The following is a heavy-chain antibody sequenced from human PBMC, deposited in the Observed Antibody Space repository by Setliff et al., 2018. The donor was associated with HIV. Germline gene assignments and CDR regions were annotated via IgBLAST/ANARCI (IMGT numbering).Heavy chain of an antibody. CDR2: IWHSGTT. Sequence: PSETLSLTCDVLGYSIASDYYWSWIRQSPEKGLEWIASIWHSGTTYYNPSLRSRVTISVDTSKNQFSLELTSVTAADTAVYYCATCSVGWSREEHPRPDGAFHIWGQGSIVTVSS. D-gene: IGHD3-3*01. CDR3: ATCSVGWSREEHPRPDGAFHI. J-gene: IGHJ3*02. CDR1: GYSIASDYY. V-gene: IGHV4-38-2*01.